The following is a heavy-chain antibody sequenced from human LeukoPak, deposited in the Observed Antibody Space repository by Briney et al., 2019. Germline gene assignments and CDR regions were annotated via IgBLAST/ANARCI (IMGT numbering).Heavy chain of an antibody. J-gene: IGHJ4*02. CDR1: GFTFSSYD. V-gene: IGHV3-23*01. CDR3: AKGTYYGSGNYFDY. Sequence: GGSLRLSCAASGFTFSSYDMSWVRQAPGKGLEWVSAFCGSVLSTYYADSVKGLFTISRDNSKNTLYLQMNSLRAEDTAVYYCAKGTYYGSGNYFDYWGQGTLVTGSS. D-gene: IGHD3-10*01. CDR2: FCGSVLST.